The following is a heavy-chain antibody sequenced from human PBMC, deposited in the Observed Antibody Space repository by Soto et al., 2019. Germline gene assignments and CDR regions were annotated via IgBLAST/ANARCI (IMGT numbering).Heavy chain of an antibody. CDR1: GGSISSGSFY. V-gene: IGHV4-31*03. CDR3: PSEWSGGRRDGNPDKYYGMDV. J-gene: IGHJ6*02. D-gene: IGHD2-15*01. CDR2: IYYSGDT. Sequence: PSETLSLTCTVSGGSISSGSFYWTWIRQHPGKGLEFIGYIYYSGDTYYNPSLRSRVIISLDTSKNQFSLRLNSVTAADTAVYYCPSEWSGGRRDGNPDKYYGMDVWGQGTKVTVSS.